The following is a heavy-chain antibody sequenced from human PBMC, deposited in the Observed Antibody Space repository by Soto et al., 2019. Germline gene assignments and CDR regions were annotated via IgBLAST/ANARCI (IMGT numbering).Heavy chain of an antibody. Sequence: GSLKPSCATPGFTFSNHSLSLGRQAPGKGPEWVSGISDSGGSTYYADSVKGRFTISRDNSKNTLYLQMNSLRAEDTAVYYCAKTWSGAHFDYWGQGTLVTSPQ. V-gene: IGHV3-23*01. CDR2: ISDSGGST. D-gene: IGHD3-3*01. CDR1: GFTFSNHS. J-gene: IGHJ4*02. CDR3: AKTWSGAHFDY.